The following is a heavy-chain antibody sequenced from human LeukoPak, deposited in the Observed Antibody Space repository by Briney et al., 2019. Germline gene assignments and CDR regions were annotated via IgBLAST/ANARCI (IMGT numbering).Heavy chain of an antibody. CDR3: ARDSEVLWFGETYGMDV. D-gene: IGHD3-10*01. Sequence: GGSLRLSCAASGFTFSSYAMHWVRQAPGKGLEWVAVISYDGSNKYYADSVKGRFTISRDNAKNSLYLQMNSLRAEDTAVYYCARDSEVLWFGETYGMDVWGQGTTVTVSS. V-gene: IGHV3-30-3*01. CDR2: ISYDGSNK. J-gene: IGHJ6*02. CDR1: GFTFSSYA.